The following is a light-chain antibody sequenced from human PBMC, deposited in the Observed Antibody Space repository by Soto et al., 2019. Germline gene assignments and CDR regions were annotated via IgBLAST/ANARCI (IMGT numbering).Light chain of an antibody. Sequence: EIRMKQSPATLSVSPGERATLSCRASQSVSSYLAWYQQKPGQAPRLLIYDASNRATGIPARFSGSGSGTDFTLTISSLEPEDFAVYYCQQRSNTRTFGQGTRLEI. CDR2: DAS. CDR1: QSVSSY. CDR3: QQRSNTRT. J-gene: IGKJ5*01. V-gene: IGKV3-11*01.